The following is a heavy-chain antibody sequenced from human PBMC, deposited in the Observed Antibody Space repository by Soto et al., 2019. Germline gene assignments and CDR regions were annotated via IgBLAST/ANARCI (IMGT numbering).Heavy chain of an antibody. Sequence: QVQLQESGPGLVKPSQTLSLTCTVSGGSISSGGYYWSWIRQHPGKGLEWIGYIYYSGSTYYNPSLKSRVTIXVDSSXXPFSLKLSSVTAADTAVYYCARELDEEGGPWYFDLWGRGTLVTVSS. CDR3: ARELDEEGGPWYFDL. D-gene: IGHD1-1*01. J-gene: IGHJ2*01. CDR2: IYYSGST. V-gene: IGHV4-31*03. CDR1: GGSISSGGYY.